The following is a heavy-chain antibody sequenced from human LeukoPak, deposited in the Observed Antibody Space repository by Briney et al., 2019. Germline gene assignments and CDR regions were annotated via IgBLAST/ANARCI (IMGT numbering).Heavy chain of an antibody. J-gene: IGHJ6*02. CDR2: IYNSGST. CDR3: ARGTTPYYYYYGMDV. CDR1: GGSISTYY. Sequence: SETLSLTCTVSGGSISTYYWSWLRQPPGKGLEWIGYIYNSGSTNYNPSLKSRVTISVDTSKNQFSLKLSSVTAADTAVYYCARGTTPYYYYYGMDVWGQGTTVTVSS. D-gene: IGHD4-11*01. V-gene: IGHV4-59*01.